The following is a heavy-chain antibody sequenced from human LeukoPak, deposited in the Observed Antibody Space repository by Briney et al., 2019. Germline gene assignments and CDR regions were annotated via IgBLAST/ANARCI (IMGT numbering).Heavy chain of an antibody. CDR1: GYTFTSYY. J-gene: IGHJ4*02. D-gene: IGHD3-10*01. CDR2: INPSGGST. V-gene: IGHV1-46*01. CDR3: ARGGDYGSGSTRRYFDY. Sequence: GASVKVSCKASGYTFTSYYMHWVRQAPGQGLEWVGIINPSGGSTSYAQKFQGRVTMTRDTSTSTVYMELSSLRSEDTAVYYCARGGDYGSGSTRRYFDYWGQGTLVTVSS.